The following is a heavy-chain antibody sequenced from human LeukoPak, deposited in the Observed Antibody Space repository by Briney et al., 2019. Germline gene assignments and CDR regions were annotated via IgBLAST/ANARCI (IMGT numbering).Heavy chain of an antibody. J-gene: IGHJ3*02. CDR1: GFTFSSYA. CDR2: ISGSAYST. CDR3: ARNSSGFKLGDAFDI. D-gene: IGHD3-22*01. Sequence: GGSLRLSCAASGFTFSSYAMTWVRQAPGKGLEWISAISGSAYSTSYADSVKGRFTISRDNSKNTLYLQMNSLRADDPAVYYCARNSSGFKLGDAFDIWGQGTMVTVSS. V-gene: IGHV3-23*01.